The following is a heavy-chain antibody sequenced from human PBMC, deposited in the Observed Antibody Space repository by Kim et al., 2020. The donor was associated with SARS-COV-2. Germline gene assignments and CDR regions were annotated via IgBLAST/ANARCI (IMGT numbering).Heavy chain of an antibody. Sequence: GGSLRLSCAASGFTFSDYYMSWIRQAPGTGLEWVSYISSSSSYTNYADSVKGRFTISRDNAKNSLYLQMNSLRAEDTAVYYCARTQGEHGRLLWFGELLSYHFDYWGQGTLVTVSS. CDR1: GFTFSDYY. CDR2: ISSSSSYT. J-gene: IGHJ4*02. CDR3: ARTQGEHGRLLWFGELLSYHFDY. D-gene: IGHD3-10*01. V-gene: IGHV3-11*06.